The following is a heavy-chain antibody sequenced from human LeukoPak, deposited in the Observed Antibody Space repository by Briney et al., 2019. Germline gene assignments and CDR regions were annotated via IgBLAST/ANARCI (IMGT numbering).Heavy chain of an antibody. CDR3: ALFWSRYYYGMDV. J-gene: IGHJ6*02. V-gene: IGHV3-23*01. CDR1: GFTFSSYA. D-gene: IGHD3-3*01. Sequence: GGSLRLSCAASGFTFSSYAMSWVRQAPGKGLEWVSAISGSGGSTYYADSVKGRFTISRDNSKNSLYLQMNSLRAEDTAVYYCALFWSRYYYGMDVWGQGTTVTVSS. CDR2: ISGSGGST.